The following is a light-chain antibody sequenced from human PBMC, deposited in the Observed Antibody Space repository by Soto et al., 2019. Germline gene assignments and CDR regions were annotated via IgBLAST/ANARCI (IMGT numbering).Light chain of an antibody. CDR1: QSISNN. CDR2: GAS. J-gene: IGKJ1*01. Sequence: EIVMTQSPATLSVSLGERATLSCRASQSISNNLAWYQQKPGQAPRLLIYGASTRATGIPARFSGSGSGTEFTLTISSLQSEDFAVYFCQQYNNWPRTFGQGTKVEIK. V-gene: IGKV3D-15*01. CDR3: QQYNNWPRT.